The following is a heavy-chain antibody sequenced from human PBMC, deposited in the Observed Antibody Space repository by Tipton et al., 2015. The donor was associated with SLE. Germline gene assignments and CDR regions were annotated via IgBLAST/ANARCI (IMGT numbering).Heavy chain of an antibody. CDR1: GVSFSDYF. V-gene: IGHV4-34*01. D-gene: IGHD3-3*01. CDR2: GNHSGST. Sequence: TLSLTCAVYGVSFSDYFWNWIRQSPGKGLEWIGEGNHSGSTDYHPSLKSRVTMSVDTSKNQFSLKLTSLTAADTAVYYCARPSPFGVVRGSFDSWGQGTLVTVS. CDR3: ARPSPFGVVRGSFDS. J-gene: IGHJ4*02.